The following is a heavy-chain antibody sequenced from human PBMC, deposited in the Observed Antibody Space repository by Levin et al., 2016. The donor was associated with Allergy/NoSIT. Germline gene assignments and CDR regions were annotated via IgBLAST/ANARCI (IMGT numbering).Heavy chain of an antibody. CDR3: ARYYGSNYDFDY. V-gene: IGHV4-59*01. CDR1: GGSISSYY. Sequence: SETLSLTCTVSGGSISSYYWSWIRQPPGKGLEWIGYIYYSGSTNYNPSLKSRVTISVDTSKNQFSLKLSSVTAADTAVYYCARYYGSNYDFDYWGQGTLVTVSS. D-gene: IGHD3-3*01. J-gene: IGHJ4*02. CDR2: IYYSGST.